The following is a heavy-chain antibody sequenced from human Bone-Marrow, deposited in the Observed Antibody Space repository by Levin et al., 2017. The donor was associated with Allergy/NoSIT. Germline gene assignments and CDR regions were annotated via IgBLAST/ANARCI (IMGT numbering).Heavy chain of an antibody. CDR1: GFTFSSYG. CDR3: AKDLGGGSGWDAFDI. Sequence: GESLKISCSASGFTFSSYGMHWVRQAPGKGLEWVAVISYDGSNKYYADSVKGRFTISRDNSKNTLYLQMNSLRAEDTAVYYCAKDLGGGSGWDAFDIWGQGTMVTVSS. J-gene: IGHJ3*02. V-gene: IGHV3-30*18. D-gene: IGHD6-19*01. CDR2: ISYDGSNK.